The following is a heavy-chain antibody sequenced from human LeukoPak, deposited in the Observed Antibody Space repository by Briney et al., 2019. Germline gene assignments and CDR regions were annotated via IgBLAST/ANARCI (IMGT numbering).Heavy chain of an antibody. Sequence: GGSLRLSCAASGFTFSSYWMHWVRQAPGKGLVWVSRINTDASSTSYADSVKGRFTISRDNAKNTLYLQMNSLRAEDTAVYYCARGAYGDYPGYWGQGTLVTVSS. CDR2: INTDASST. CDR3: ARGAYGDYPGY. D-gene: IGHD4-17*01. CDR1: GFTFSSYW. V-gene: IGHV3-74*01. J-gene: IGHJ4*02.